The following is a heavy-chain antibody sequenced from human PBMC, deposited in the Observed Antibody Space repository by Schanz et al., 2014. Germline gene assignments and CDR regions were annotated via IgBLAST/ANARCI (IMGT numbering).Heavy chain of an antibody. CDR3: GRGFSRSYIDY. V-gene: IGHV1-18*01. CDR1: GYTFSSYG. J-gene: IGHJ4*02. Sequence: QVQLVQSGAEVKKPGASVKVSCKASGYTFSSYGITWVRQAPGQGLEWMGWINGYNGHTLYAQKFQGRVTMTTDTSTSTSYMELTSLRFDDAAVYYCGRGFSRSYIDYWGQGTLVTVAS. CDR2: INGYNGHT. D-gene: IGHD3-10*01.